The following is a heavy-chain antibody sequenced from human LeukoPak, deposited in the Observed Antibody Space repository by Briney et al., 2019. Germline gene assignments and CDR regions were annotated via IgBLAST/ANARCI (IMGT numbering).Heavy chain of an antibody. Sequence: GASVKVSCKASGYTFTSYAMHWVRQAPGQRLEWMGWINAGNGNTKYSQKFQSRVTITPDTSASTAYMELSSLRSEDTAVYYCASGYSSGWYGYWGQGTLVTVSS. J-gene: IGHJ4*02. D-gene: IGHD6-19*01. CDR1: GYTFTSYA. CDR3: ASGYSSGWYGY. V-gene: IGHV1-3*01. CDR2: INAGNGNT.